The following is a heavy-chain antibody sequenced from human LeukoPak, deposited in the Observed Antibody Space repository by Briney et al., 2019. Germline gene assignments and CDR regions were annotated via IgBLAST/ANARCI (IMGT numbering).Heavy chain of an antibody. Sequence: PGGSLRLSCAASGFTVSSNYMSWVRQAPGKGLEWVSAISSSGGSTYYADSVKGRFTISRDTSKNTLFLQMNNLRVEDTALYFCAKDQRRWGSWPSYFEYWGQGTLVTVSS. D-gene: IGHD2-15*01. CDR1: GFTVSSNY. CDR3: AKDQRRWGSWPSYFEY. CDR2: ISSSGGST. J-gene: IGHJ4*02. V-gene: IGHV3-23*01.